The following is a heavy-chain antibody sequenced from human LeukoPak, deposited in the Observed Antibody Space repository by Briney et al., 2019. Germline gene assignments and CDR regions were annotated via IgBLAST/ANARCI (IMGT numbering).Heavy chain of an antibody. CDR3: AKDKRWLQFYYFDY. CDR1: GFTFYDYA. V-gene: IGHV3-9*01. Sequence: GGSLRLSCAASGFTFYDYAMHGVRHAPGKGLEWVSGISWNSGSIGYADSVKGRFTIPRDNAKNSVYLQMNSLRAEDTALYYCAKDKRWLQFYYFDYWGQGTLVTVSS. D-gene: IGHD5-12*01. J-gene: IGHJ4*02. CDR2: ISWNSGSI.